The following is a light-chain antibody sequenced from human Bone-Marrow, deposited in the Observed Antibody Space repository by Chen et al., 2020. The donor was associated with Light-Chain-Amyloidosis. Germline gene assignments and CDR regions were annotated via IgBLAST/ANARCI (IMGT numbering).Light chain of an antibody. CDR1: NIGSTS. CDR3: QVWDRSSDRPV. CDR2: DDS. J-gene: IGLJ3*02. V-gene: IGLV3-21*02. Sequence: SYVLTPPPEVPVAPGQTATIACGGNNIGSTSVPWYQQTPGQAPLLVVYDDSDRPSGIPERLSGSNSGNTATLTISMVEAGDEADYYCQVWDRSSDRPVFGGGTKLTVL.